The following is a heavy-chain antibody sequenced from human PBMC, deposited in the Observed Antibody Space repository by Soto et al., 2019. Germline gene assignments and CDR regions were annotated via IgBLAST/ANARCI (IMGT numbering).Heavy chain of an antibody. D-gene: IGHD2-21*02. V-gene: IGHV1-3*05. CDR1: GYGFSSYA. CDR2: INIGSGNT. Sequence: QVKLVQSGAEEKKPGASVKVSCKASGYGFSSYAMHWVRQAPGQRLEWMGWINIGSGNTEYSQNFQDRITITRDTSASTVYMELSSLRSEDTAVYYCARDGGDCGYRLAYYYYIGMDVWGQGTTVTVSS. J-gene: IGHJ6*02. CDR3: ARDGGDCGYRLAYYYYIGMDV.